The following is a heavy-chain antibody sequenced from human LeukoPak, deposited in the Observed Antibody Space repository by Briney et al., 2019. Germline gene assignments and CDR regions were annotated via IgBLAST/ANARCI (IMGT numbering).Heavy chain of an antibody. J-gene: IGHJ4*02. Sequence: ASLKVSCKASGYTFTGYYMHWVRQAPGQGLEWMGWINPHSGGTNYAQKFQGRVTMIRDTSISTAYMDLSRLRSDDTAVYYCATYGASEVTGYPYFDYWGQGTLVTVSS. D-gene: IGHD3-9*01. CDR1: GYTFTGYY. CDR3: ATYGASEVTGYPYFDY. CDR2: INPHSGGT. V-gene: IGHV1-2*02.